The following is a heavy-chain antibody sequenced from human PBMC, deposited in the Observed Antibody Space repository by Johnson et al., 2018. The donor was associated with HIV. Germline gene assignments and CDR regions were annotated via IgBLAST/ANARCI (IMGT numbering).Heavy chain of an antibody. Sequence: EMQLVESGGGVVQPGRSLRLSCAASGFTFSSYWMSWVRQAPGKGLEWVANIKQDGSEKYYVDSVKGRFTISRDNAKNSLYLQMNSLRAEDTAVYYCARVGATAAFDIWGQGTMVTVSS. CDR1: GFTFSSYW. V-gene: IGHV3-7*05. CDR3: ARVGATAAFDI. CDR2: IKQDGSEK. D-gene: IGHD1-26*01. J-gene: IGHJ3*02.